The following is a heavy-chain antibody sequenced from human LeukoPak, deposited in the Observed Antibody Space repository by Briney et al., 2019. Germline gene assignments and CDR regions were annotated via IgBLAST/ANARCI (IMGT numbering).Heavy chain of an antibody. J-gene: IGHJ4*02. Sequence: PGGSLRLPCAASGFSFSTYGFHWVRQAPGKGLEWVSLIYSGGTTYYADSVKGRFTISRDNSKNTLYLQMNSLRAEDTAVYYCARRAGGYSHPYDYWGQGILVTVSS. V-gene: IGHV3-53*01. CDR3: ARRAGGYSHPYDY. CDR2: IYSGGTT. CDR1: GFSFSTYG. D-gene: IGHD4-23*01.